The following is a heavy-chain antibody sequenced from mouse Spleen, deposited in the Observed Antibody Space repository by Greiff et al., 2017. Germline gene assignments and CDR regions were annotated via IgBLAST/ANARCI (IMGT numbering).Heavy chain of an antibody. CDR3: ASYGDWYFDV. V-gene: IGHV1-72*01. Sequence: QVQLKQPGAELVKPGASVKLSCKASGYTFTSYWMHWVKQRPGRGLEWIGRIDPNSGGTKYNEKFKSKATLTVDKPSSTAYMQLSSLTSEDSAVYYCASYGDWYFDVWGAGTTVTVSS. CDR1: GYTFTSYW. D-gene: IGHD1-1*01. J-gene: IGHJ1*01. CDR2: IDPNSGGT.